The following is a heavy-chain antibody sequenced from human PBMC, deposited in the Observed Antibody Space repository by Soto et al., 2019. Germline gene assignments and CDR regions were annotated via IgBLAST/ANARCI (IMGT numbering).Heavy chain of an antibody. CDR3: ARHLTYCSAGSCYSDFPYYGMDV. V-gene: IGHV4-39*01. CDR1: GGSISSSSYY. J-gene: IGHJ6*02. D-gene: IGHD2-15*01. CDR2: IFYSGST. Sequence: SETLSLTCTVSGGSISSSSYYWGWIRQPPGRGLEWIGSIFYSGSTYYNPSLKSRVTISVDTSKNQFSLKLSSVTAADTAVYYCARHLTYCSAGSCYSDFPYYGMDVWGQGTTVT.